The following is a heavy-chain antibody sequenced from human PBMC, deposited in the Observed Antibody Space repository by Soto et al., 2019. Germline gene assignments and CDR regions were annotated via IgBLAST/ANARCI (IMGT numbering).Heavy chain of an antibody. J-gene: IGHJ4*02. D-gene: IGHD3-3*01. Sequence: EVQLLESGGGLVQPGGSLRLSCAASGFTFSSYAMSWVRQAPGKGLEWVSAISGSGGSTYYADSVKGRFTISRDNSKNSLYQEMNSLRAEDTAVYYCAKGTYYDFWSGYYTDYYFDYWGQGTLVTVSS. CDR1: GFTFSSYA. V-gene: IGHV3-23*01. CDR3: AKGTYYDFWSGYYTDYYFDY. CDR2: ISGSGGST.